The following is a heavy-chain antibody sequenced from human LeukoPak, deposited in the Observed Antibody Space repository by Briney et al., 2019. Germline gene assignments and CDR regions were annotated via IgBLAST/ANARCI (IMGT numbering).Heavy chain of an antibody. Sequence: GGSLRLSCADSGFTFSSYRMNWVRQAPGKGLEWVSYISSSSSTIYYADSVKGRFTISRNNAQNSLYLQMNSLRDDDTAVYYCAETYMIRSLGGPGTLVTVSA. CDR2: ISSSSSTI. D-gene: IGHD3-10*01. J-gene: IGHJ4*02. CDR1: GFTFSSYR. CDR3: AETYMIRSL. V-gene: IGHV3-48*02.